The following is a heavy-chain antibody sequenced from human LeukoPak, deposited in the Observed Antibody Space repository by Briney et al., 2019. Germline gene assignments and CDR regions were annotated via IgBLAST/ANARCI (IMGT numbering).Heavy chain of an antibody. CDR2: IYYSGST. D-gene: IGHD3-3*01. Sequence: SETLSLTCTVSDGSISSYYWSWIRQPPGKGLEWIGYIYYSGSTNYNPSLKSRVTISVDTSKNQFSLKLSSVTAADTAVYYCARVVSIFGVVHFDYWGQGTLVTVSS. J-gene: IGHJ4*02. V-gene: IGHV4-59*01. CDR1: DGSISSYY. CDR3: ARVVSIFGVVHFDY.